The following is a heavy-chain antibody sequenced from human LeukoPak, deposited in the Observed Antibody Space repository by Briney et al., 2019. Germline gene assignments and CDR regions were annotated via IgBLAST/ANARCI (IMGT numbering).Heavy chain of an antibody. Sequence: PGGSLRLSCAASGFTFSTNYMSWVRQAPGKGLEWVSVIYSGGSPYYADSVKGRFTISRDNSKNTLYLQMNSLRAEDTAVYYCARGLSGSYHYFDYWGQGTLVTVSS. CDR1: GFTFSTNY. D-gene: IGHD1-26*01. V-gene: IGHV3-53*01. J-gene: IGHJ4*02. CDR2: IYSGGSP. CDR3: ARGLSGSYHYFDY.